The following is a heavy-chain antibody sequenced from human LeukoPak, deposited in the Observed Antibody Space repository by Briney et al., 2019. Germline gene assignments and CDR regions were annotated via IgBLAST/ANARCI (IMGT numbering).Heavy chain of an antibody. Sequence: PGGSLRLSCAASGFTVSSNYMSWVRQAPGKGLEWVSIIYSGGSTFYADSVRGRFTISRDNSKNTLYLQMNSLRAEDTAVYYCARGGSYLSAFDIWGQGTMVTVSS. CDR1: GFTVSSNY. CDR3: ARGGSYLSAFDI. V-gene: IGHV3-53*01. CDR2: IYSGGST. D-gene: IGHD1-26*01. J-gene: IGHJ3*02.